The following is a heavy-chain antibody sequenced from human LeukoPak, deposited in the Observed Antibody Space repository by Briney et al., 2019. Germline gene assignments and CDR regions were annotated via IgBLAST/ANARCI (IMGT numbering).Heavy chain of an antibody. D-gene: IGHD2-2*01. Sequence: PGGSLRLSCAASGFTFSSYAMSWVRQAPGKGLEWVSAISGSDGSTYYADSVKGRFTISRDNAKNSLYLQMNSLRAEDTALYYCAKAGHQDGLDYWGQGTLVTVSS. J-gene: IGHJ4*02. V-gene: IGHV3-23*01. CDR1: GFTFSSYA. CDR2: ISGSDGST. CDR3: AKAGHQDGLDY.